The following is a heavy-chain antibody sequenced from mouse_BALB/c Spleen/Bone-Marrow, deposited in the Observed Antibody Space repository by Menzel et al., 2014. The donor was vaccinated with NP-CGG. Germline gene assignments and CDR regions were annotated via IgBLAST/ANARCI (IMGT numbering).Heavy chain of an antibody. J-gene: IGHJ3*01. V-gene: IGHV5-6-4*01. Sequence: EVQRVESGGGLVKPGGSLKLSCAASGFTFSSYTMSWVRQTPEKRLEWVATISSGGSYTYYPDSVKGRFTTSRDNAKNTLYLQMSSLKSEDTAMYYCTRSYYRYDEEAWFAYWGQGTLVTVSA. D-gene: IGHD2-14*01. CDR1: GFTFSSYT. CDR2: ISSGGSYT. CDR3: TRSYYRYDEEAWFAY.